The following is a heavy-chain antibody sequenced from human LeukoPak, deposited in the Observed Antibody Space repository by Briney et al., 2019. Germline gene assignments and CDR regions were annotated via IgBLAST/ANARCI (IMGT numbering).Heavy chain of an antibody. J-gene: IGHJ4*02. CDR2: ISSSGSTI. CDR1: GFTFSSYE. D-gene: IGHD2-21*01. CDR3: ARSGVGIDFDY. Sequence: GGSLRLSCAASGFTFSSYEMNWVRQAPGKGLEWVSYISSSGSTIYYADSVKGRFTISRDNAKNSLYLQMNSLRAEDTAVYYCARSGVGIDFDYWGQGTLVTVSS. V-gene: IGHV3-48*03.